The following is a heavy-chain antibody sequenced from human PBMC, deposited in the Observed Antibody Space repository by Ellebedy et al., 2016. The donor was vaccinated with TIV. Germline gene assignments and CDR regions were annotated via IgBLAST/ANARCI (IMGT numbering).Heavy chain of an antibody. CDR3: ARDRPGTVVVGALEY. V-gene: IGHV3-30*09. CDR1: GFTFSSFV. J-gene: IGHJ4*02. Sequence: GESLKISCAASGFTFSSFVMHWVRQAPGKGLEWVARISYDGSIEYYADAVKGRFAISRDNSENTLYLQVNSLTTEDTAVYYCARDRPGTVVVGALEYWGQGTLVTVSS. CDR2: ISYDGSIE. D-gene: IGHD2-15*01.